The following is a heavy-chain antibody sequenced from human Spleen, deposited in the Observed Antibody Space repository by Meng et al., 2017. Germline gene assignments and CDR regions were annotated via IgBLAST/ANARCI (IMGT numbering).Heavy chain of an antibody. J-gene: IGHJ4*02. CDR2: IDYSGSS. D-gene: IGHD6-19*01. Sequence: QVQLQESGPGLVKPSHTLSPTCTVSGGSITSDSYYWSWIRQHPGKGLEWIGYIDYSGSSHYNPSLQSLATISVDTSKNQFSLKLSSVTAADTAVYYCARAGLDGFSSWFYFDYWGPGTLVTVSS. V-gene: IGHV4-31*01. CDR3: ARAGLDGFSSWFYFDY. CDR1: GGSITSDSYY.